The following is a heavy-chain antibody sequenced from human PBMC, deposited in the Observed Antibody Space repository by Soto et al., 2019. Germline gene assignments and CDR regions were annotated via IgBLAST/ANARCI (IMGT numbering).Heavy chain of an antibody. J-gene: IGHJ4*02. CDR3: ARLAMVRGVTPVDY. Sequence: QVQLQESGPGLVKPSQTLSLTCTVSGGSISSGGYYWSWIRQNPGKGLEWIGYIYYSGSTYYNPSLKSRVTISVDTSKNQFSLKLSSVTAADTAVYYCARLAMVRGVTPVDYWGQGTLVTVSS. V-gene: IGHV4-31*03. CDR2: IYYSGST. D-gene: IGHD3-10*01. CDR1: GGSISSGGYY.